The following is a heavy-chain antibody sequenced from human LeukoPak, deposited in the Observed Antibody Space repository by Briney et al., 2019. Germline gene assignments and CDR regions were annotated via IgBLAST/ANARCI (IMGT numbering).Heavy chain of an antibody. CDR1: GYTFTGYY. J-gene: IGHJ4*02. V-gene: IGHV1-2*02. Sequence: ASVKVSCKASGYTFTGYYMHWVRQAPGQGPEWMGWINPNSGGTNYAQKFQGRVTMTRDTSISTAYMELSRLRSDDTAVYYCARVFVVVVAATPSGEYFDYWGQGTLVTVSS. D-gene: IGHD2-15*01. CDR3: ARVFVVVVAATPSGEYFDY. CDR2: INPNSGGT.